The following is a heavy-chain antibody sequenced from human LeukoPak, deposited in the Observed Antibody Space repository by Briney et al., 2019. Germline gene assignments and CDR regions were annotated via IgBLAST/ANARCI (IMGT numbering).Heavy chain of an antibody. CDR2: IKEDGSEK. J-gene: IGHJ4*02. CDR3: SRGLPEGGYRYGQPGQDY. Sequence: GGCLRLPCAASGFPFSSYSMNWVPQAPGKGLEWVANIKEDGSEKYYVESVKGRFTISRDNAKNSLYLQMDSLIAEDTALYYCSRGLPEGGYRYGQPGQDYWGQGTLVTVSS. D-gene: IGHD5-18*01. V-gene: IGHV3-7*01. CDR1: GFPFSSYS.